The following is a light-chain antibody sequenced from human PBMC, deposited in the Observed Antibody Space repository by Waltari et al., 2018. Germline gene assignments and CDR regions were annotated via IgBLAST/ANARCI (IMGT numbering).Light chain of an antibody. CDR3: SSYAGSNNLV. CDR2: DVS. V-gene: IGLV2-8*01. Sequence: QSALTQPPSASGSLGQSVPISCTGTSSDVGDYDHVFWFQQQPGKAPKLMIYDVSKRPSGVPDRLSGSKSGNTASLTVSGLQAEDEADYYCSSYAGSNNLVFGSGTKVTVL. J-gene: IGLJ1*01. CDR1: SSDVGDYDH.